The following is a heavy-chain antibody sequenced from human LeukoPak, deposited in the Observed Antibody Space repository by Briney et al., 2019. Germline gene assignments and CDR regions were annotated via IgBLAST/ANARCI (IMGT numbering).Heavy chain of an antibody. CDR2: LSGSGTNT. J-gene: IGHJ6*02. CDR3: AKEVYCGRDCYNPGYGVDV. V-gene: IGHV3-23*01. D-gene: IGHD2-21*02. Sequence: GVSLRLSCAASGFTFSSYAMTWVPQAPGKGPEWVSGLSGSGTNTYYADSVKGRFTISRDNSKNTLSLQMNSLRDEDTATYYCAKEVYCGRDCYNPGYGVDVWGQGTTVTVSS. CDR1: GFTFSSYA.